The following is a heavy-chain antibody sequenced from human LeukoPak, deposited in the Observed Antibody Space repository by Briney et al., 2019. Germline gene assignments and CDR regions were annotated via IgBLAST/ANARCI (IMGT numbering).Heavy chain of an antibody. CDR1: GYTFTSYA. Sequence: ASVKVSCKASGYTFTSYAMHWERQAPGQRLEWMGWINAGNGNTKYSQKFQGRVTITRDTSASTAYMELSSLRSEDTAVYYCARDSYDILTGYPSYFDLWGRGTLVTVSS. J-gene: IGHJ2*01. CDR3: ARDSYDILTGYPSYFDL. CDR2: INAGNGNT. V-gene: IGHV1-3*01. D-gene: IGHD3-9*01.